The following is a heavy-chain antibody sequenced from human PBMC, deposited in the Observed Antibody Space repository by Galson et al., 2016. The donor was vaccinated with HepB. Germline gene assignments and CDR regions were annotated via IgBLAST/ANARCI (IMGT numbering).Heavy chain of an antibody. CDR1: GFPFGLYS. CDR2: ISYNGRSQ. V-gene: IGHV3-30*18. CDR3: AKKVDTCWYTLDA. J-gene: IGHJ6*02. Sequence: SLRLSCAASGFPFGLYSMHWVRQAPGKGLEWVAHISYNGRSQTSAASAKGRFTISRDNSRDTLYLEMNSLRTEDTAIYHCAKKVDTCWYTLDAWGPGTTVTVSS. D-gene: IGHD2-15*01.